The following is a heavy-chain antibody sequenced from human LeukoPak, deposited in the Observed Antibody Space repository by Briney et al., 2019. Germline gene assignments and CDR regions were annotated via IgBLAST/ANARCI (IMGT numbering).Heavy chain of an antibody. Sequence: PGESLKISCKGSGYIFTSYWISWVRQMPGKGLEWMGRIDPSDSYTNYSPSFQGHVTISADKSISTAYLQWSSLKASDTAMYYCARLPLRYFDWLSSHNWFDPWGQGTLVTVSS. V-gene: IGHV5-10-1*01. CDR2: IDPSDSYT. CDR3: ARLPLRYFDWLSSHNWFDP. J-gene: IGHJ5*02. D-gene: IGHD3-9*01. CDR1: GYIFTSYW.